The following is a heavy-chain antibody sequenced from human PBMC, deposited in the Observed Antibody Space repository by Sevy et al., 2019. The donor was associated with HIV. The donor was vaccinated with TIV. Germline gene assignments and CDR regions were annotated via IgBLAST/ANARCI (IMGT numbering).Heavy chain of an antibody. CDR2: INHSGST. J-gene: IGHJ5*02. V-gene: IGHV4-34*01. Sequence: SETLSLTCAVHGGSFSGYYWNWIRQPPGKGLEWIGEINHSGSTNYNPSLKSRVTISVDTSKNQFSRKLSSVTAADTAVYSRARSPPSVVVPGAPSGFDPWGQGTLVTVSS. CDR3: ARSPPSVVVPGAPSGFDP. D-gene: IGHD2-2*01. CDR1: GGSFSGYY.